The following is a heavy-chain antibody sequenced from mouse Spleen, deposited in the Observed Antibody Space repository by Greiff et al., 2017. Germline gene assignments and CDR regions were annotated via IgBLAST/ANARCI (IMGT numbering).Heavy chain of an antibody. V-gene: IGHV1-69*01. CDR2: IDPSDSYT. CDR3: ARSGSSSLYAMDY. J-gene: IGHJ4*01. Sequence: QVQLQQPGAELVMPGASVKLSCKASGYTFTSYWMHWVKQRPGQGLEWIGEIDPSDSYTNYNQKFKGKATLTVDKSSSTAYMQLSSLTSEDSAVYYCARSGSSSLYAMDYWGQGTSVTVSS. D-gene: IGHD1-1*01. CDR1: GYTFTSYW.